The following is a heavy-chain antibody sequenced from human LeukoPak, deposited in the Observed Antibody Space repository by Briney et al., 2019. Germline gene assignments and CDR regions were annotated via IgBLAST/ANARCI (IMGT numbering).Heavy chain of an antibody. Sequence: ASVKVSCKASGYTFTSYDINWVRQATGQGLEWMGWMNPNSGNTGYAQKFQGRVTMTRNTSISTAYMELSSLRSEDTAVYYRARAGQGYDFWSGYYQYNWFDPWGQGTLVTVSS. CDR2: MNPNSGNT. D-gene: IGHD3-3*01. J-gene: IGHJ5*02. V-gene: IGHV1-8*01. CDR3: ARAGQGYDFWSGYYQYNWFDP. CDR1: GYTFTSYD.